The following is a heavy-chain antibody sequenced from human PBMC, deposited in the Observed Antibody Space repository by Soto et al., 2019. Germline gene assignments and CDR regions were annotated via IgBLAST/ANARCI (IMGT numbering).Heavy chain of an antibody. CDR3: ARASRVGYDSSGYYPVYYYGMDV. CDR1: GYTFTSYG. D-gene: IGHD3-22*01. V-gene: IGHV1-2*04. Sequence: GASVEVSCKASGYTFTSYGISWVRQAPGQGLEWMGWISTYSGGTNYAQKFQGWVTMTRDTSISTAYMELSRLRSDDTAVYYCARASRVGYDSSGYYPVYYYGMDVWGQGTTVTVSS. CDR2: ISTYSGGT. J-gene: IGHJ6*02.